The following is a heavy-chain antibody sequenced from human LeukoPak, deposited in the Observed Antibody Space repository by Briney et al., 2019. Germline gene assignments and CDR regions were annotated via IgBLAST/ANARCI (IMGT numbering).Heavy chain of an antibody. D-gene: IGHD3-22*01. CDR3: ARAPRDSSSSNYMRRFDY. CDR1: GGSFSGYY. V-gene: IGHV4-34*01. Sequence: SETLPLTCAVYGGSFSGYYWSWIRQPPGKGLEWIGEINHSGSTNYNPSRKSRVTTSVDTSKNQFSLKLSSVTAADTAVYYCARAPRDSSSSNYMRRFDYWGQGTLVTVSS. CDR2: INHSGST. J-gene: IGHJ4*02.